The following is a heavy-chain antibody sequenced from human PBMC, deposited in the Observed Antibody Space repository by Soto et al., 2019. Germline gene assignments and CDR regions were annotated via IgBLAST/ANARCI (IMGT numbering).Heavy chain of an antibody. Sequence: GGSLRLSCAASGFTFSSYAMSWVRQAPGKGLEWVSAISGSGGSTYYADSVKGRFTISRDNSKNTLYLQMNSLRAEDTAVYYCAKGDSSGWYVRNWFDPWGQGTLVTVSS. D-gene: IGHD6-19*01. CDR3: AKGDSSGWYVRNWFDP. CDR1: GFTFSSYA. J-gene: IGHJ5*02. V-gene: IGHV3-23*01. CDR2: ISGSGGST.